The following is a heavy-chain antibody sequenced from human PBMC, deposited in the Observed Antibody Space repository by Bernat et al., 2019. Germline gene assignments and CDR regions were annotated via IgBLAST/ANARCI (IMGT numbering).Heavy chain of an antibody. D-gene: IGHD6-13*01. CDR3: ASDKAPTPPYSSSWSAPDY. V-gene: IGHV3-33*01. Sequence: QVQLVESGGGVVQPGRSLRLSCAASGFTFSSYGMHWVRQAPGKGLEWVAVIWYDGSNKYYADSVKGRFTISRDNSKNTLYLQMNSLRAEDTAVYYCASDKAPTPPYSSSWSAPDYWGQGTLVTVSS. J-gene: IGHJ4*02. CDR2: IWYDGSNK. CDR1: GFTFSSYG.